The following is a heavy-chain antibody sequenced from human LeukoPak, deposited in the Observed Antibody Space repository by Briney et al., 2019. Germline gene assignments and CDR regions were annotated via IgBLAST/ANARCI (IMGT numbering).Heavy chain of an antibody. Sequence: ASVKVSCKASGYTFTSYGISWVRQAPGQGLEWMGWISAYNGNTDYAQKLQGRVTMTTDTSTSTAYMELRSLRSDDTAVYYCARDGSYYDFWSGYRLTDIWGQGTMVTVSS. V-gene: IGHV1-18*01. CDR3: ARDGSYYDFWSGYRLTDI. D-gene: IGHD3-3*01. CDR1: GYTFTSYG. CDR2: ISAYNGNT. J-gene: IGHJ3*02.